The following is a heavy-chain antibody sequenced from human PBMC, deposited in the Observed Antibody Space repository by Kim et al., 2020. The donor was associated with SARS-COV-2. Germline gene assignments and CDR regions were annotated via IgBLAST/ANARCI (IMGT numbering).Heavy chain of an antibody. V-gene: IGHV5-51*01. D-gene: IGHD3-10*01. J-gene: IGHJ2*01. Sequence: GESLKISCKGSGYSFTSYWIGWVRQMPWKGLEWMGIIYPGDSDTRYSPSFQGQVTISADKSISTAYLQWSSLKASDTARYYCARRVRGGYWYFDLWGRGTLVTVSS. CDR1: GYSFTSYW. CDR2: IYPGDSDT. CDR3: ARRVRGGYWYFDL.